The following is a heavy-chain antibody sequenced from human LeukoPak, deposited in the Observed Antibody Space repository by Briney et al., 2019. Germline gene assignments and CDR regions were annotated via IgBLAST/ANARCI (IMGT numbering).Heavy chain of an antibody. CDR1: GDSISSSRFY. Sequence: SETLSLTCTVSGDSISSSRFYWAWIRQPPGKGLEWIGSILYTGCTFYNPSLKSRVTISVDTSKNQFSLRLGSVTASDTAVYYCARRDVGATIDYWGQGTLVTVSS. J-gene: IGHJ4*02. CDR2: ILYTGCT. V-gene: IGHV4-39*01. D-gene: IGHD1-26*01. CDR3: ARRDVGATIDY.